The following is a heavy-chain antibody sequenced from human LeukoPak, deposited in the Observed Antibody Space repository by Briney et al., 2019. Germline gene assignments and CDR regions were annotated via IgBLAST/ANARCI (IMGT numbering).Heavy chain of an antibody. V-gene: IGHV1-2*02. CDR1: GYTFTGYY. CDR3: ATPKAYDFWSGYDGAFDI. D-gene: IGHD3-3*01. Sequence: ASVKVSCKASGYTFTGYYMHWVRQAPGQGLGWMGWINPNSGGTNYAQKFQGRVTMTRDTSISTAYMELSRLRSDDTAVYYCATPKAYDFWSGYDGAFDIWGQGTMVTVSS. CDR2: INPNSGGT. J-gene: IGHJ3*02.